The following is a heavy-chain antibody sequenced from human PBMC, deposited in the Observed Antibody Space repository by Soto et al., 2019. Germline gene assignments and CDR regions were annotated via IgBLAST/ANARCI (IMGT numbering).Heavy chain of an antibody. Sequence: EVQLLESGGGLVQPGGSLRLSCAASGFTFSSYAMSWVRQAPGKGLEWVSAISGSGGSTYYADSVKGRFTISRDNSKNTLYLQMNSLRVEDMAVHHCAKAGGYYDFRSGCYSGPNEWYFDLWGRGTLVTVSS. J-gene: IGHJ2*01. CDR1: GFTFSSYA. D-gene: IGHD3-3*01. V-gene: IGHV3-23*01. CDR2: ISGSGGST. CDR3: AKAGGYYDFRSGCYSGPNEWYFDL.